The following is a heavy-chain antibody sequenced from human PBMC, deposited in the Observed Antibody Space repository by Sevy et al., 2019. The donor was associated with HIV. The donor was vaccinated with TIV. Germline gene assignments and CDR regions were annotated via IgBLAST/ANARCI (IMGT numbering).Heavy chain of an antibody. D-gene: IGHD3-3*01. V-gene: IGHV1-24*01. CDR3: ATLDFWSDYPFYGVDV. CDR2: FDPEDGET. J-gene: IGHJ6*02. Sequence: ASVKVSCKVSGYTLSKLPMHWVRQAPGKGLEWMGGFDPEDGETIYAQKFQGRVIMTEATSSDTAYMELRSPRSEDTAVYYCATLDFWSDYPFYGVDVWGQGTTVTVSS. CDR1: GYTLSKLP.